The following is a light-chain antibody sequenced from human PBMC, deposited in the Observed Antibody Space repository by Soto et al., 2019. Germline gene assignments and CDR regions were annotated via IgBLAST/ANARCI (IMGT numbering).Light chain of an antibody. CDR1: QSISNL. CDR2: GAS. CDR3: QQRSNWPIT. V-gene: IGKV3-15*01. J-gene: IGKJ5*01. Sequence: EIVMTQSPATLSVTPGERATLSCRASQSISNLLAWYQQKPGQAPRLLMYGASTRATGFPDRFSGSGSGTEFTLTISSLHSEDFAVYYCQQRSNWPITFGQGTRLEI.